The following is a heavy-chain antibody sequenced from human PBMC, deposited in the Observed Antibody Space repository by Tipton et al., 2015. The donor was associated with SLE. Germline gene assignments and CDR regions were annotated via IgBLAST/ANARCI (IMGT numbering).Heavy chain of an antibody. CDR1: GYSISSGYY. CDR3: ARATDYGGNYRDH. V-gene: IGHV4-61*01. D-gene: IGHD4-23*01. J-gene: IGHJ4*02. CDR2: IYYSGSS. Sequence: TLSLTCAVSGYSISSGYYWSWIRQPPGKGLEWIGYIYYSGSSNYNPSLKSRVTLSVDTSKNQFSLKLTSVTAADTAVYYCARATDYGGNYRDHWGQGTLVTVSS.